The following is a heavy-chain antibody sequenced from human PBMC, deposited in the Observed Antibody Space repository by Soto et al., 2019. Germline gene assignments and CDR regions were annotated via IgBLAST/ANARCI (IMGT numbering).Heavy chain of an antibody. Sequence: GGSLRLSCAASGFTFSSYWMHWVRQAPGKGLVWVSRINSDGSSTSYADSVKGRFTISRDNAKNTLYLQMNSLRAEDTAVYYCARGVAGTVGWFDPWGQGTLVTVS. CDR3: ARGVAGTVGWFDP. CDR1: GFTFSSYW. J-gene: IGHJ5*02. D-gene: IGHD6-19*01. CDR2: INSDGSST. V-gene: IGHV3-74*01.